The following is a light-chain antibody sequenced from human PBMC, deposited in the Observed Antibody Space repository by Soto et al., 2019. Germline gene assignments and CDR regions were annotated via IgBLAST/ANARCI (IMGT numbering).Light chain of an antibody. CDR3: PQYTAPPST. Sequence: VVSMSAVTLSLKPGERATLSCRASRTVDGNYLAWYHQKPGQAPRLLIHSASTRAPGIPDRFSASGAGTDFTLTISRLEPEDSAVYYCPQYTAPPSTFGQGTRLDIK. V-gene: IGKV3-20*01. J-gene: IGKJ1*01. CDR2: SAS. CDR1: RTVDGNY.